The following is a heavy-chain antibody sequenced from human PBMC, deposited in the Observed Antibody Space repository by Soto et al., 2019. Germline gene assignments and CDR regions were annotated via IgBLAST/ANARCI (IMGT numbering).Heavy chain of an antibody. V-gene: IGHV3-33*01. CDR3: ARDAGAGTHYFKY. CDR1: GFTFSSYG. J-gene: IGHJ4*02. CDR2: IYYDGSNK. Sequence: PGGSLRLSCASSGFTFSSYGMHWVRQAPGKGLEWVAVIYYDGSNKYYAESVKGRFTISRDNSNNTLYLQMNSLRAEDTAVYYCARDAGAGTHYFKYCGQGTLVTVSS. D-gene: IGHD6-19*01.